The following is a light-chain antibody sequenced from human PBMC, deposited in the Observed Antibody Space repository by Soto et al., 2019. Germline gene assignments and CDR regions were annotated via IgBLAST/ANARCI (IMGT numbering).Light chain of an antibody. CDR1: SSDVGAYNF. CDR2: NVY. Sequence: QSALTQPASVSGSPGQSITISCTGTSSDVGAYNFVSWHQQHPGKAPKLMIYNVYDRPSGISYRFSGSKSANTASLTISGLQADDEADYYCSSYTTSNTWLFGGGTKLTVL. CDR3: SSYTTSNTWL. V-gene: IGLV2-14*03. J-gene: IGLJ3*02.